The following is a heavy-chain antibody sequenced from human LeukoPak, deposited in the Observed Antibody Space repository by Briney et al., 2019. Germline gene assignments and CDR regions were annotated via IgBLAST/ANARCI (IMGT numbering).Heavy chain of an antibody. CDR1: GFTFSTYA. V-gene: IGHV3-23*01. CDR3: AKVSYSGYEPTYYYYYYGMDV. CDR2: ITAGGGST. Sequence: GGSLRLSCAASGFTFSTYAMTWVRQAPGKGLEWVSAITAGGGSTYYADSVKGRFTISRANSKNTLYLQMNSLRAEDTAVYYRAKVSYSGYEPTYYYYYYGMDVWGQGTTVTVSS. J-gene: IGHJ6*02. D-gene: IGHD5-12*01.